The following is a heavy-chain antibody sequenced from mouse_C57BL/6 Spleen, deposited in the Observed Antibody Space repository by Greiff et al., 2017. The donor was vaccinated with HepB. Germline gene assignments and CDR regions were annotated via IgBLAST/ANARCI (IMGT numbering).Heavy chain of an antibody. J-gene: IGHJ2*01. CDR1: GYTFTSYW. D-gene: IGHD2-1*01. CDR2: IDPCDSYT. Sequence: QVQLQQPGAELVKPGASVKLSCKASGYTFTSYWMQWVKQRPGQGLEWIGEIDPCDSYTNYTQKLKGKVTVTIDTAPNTPYMQLSSLTSEDSAIYYCARLGNGIDYWGQGTTLTVSS. V-gene: IGHV1-50*01. CDR3: ARLGNGIDY.